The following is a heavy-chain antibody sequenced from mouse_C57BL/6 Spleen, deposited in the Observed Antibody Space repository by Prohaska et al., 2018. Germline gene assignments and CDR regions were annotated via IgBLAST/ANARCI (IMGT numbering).Heavy chain of an antibody. CDR2: IMSDGSEI. V-gene: IGHV11-2*01. J-gene: IGHJ1*03. D-gene: IGHD2-5*01. CDR3: MRHSNYWYFDV. CDR1: GFTFSGFW. Sequence: EVQLLETGGGLVQPGGSRGLSCEGSGFTFSGFWMSWVRQTPGKTLEWIGDIMSDGSEINYAPSIKDRFTIFRDNDKSTLYVQMSNVRSGDTATYLCMRHSNYWYFDVWGTGTTVTVSS.